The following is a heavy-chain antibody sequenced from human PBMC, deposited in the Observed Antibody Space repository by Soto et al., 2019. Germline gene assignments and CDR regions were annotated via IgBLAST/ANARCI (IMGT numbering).Heavy chain of an antibody. Sequence: SVKVSCKASGGTFSSYAISWVRQAPGQGLEWMGGIVPIFGTANYAQKFQGRVTITADKSTSTAYMELSSLRSEDTAVYYCARVYYDSSGYYLHLDYWGQGTLVTVSS. V-gene: IGHV1-69*06. CDR1: GGTFSSYA. D-gene: IGHD3-22*01. CDR3: ARVYYDSSGYYLHLDY. J-gene: IGHJ4*02. CDR2: IVPIFGTA.